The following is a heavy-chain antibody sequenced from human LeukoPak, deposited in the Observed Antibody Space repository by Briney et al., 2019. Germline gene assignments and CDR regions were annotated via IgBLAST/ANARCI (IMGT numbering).Heavy chain of an antibody. Sequence: GGSLRLSCAASGFTFSTYNMNWVRQAPGRGLEWVSSITSSSSYIYYADSVKGRFTISRDNSKNTLYLQMNSLRAEDTAVYYCAKLSAGFDYWGQGTLVTVSS. CDR3: AKLSAGFDY. V-gene: IGHV3-21*01. CDR1: GFTFSTYN. J-gene: IGHJ4*02. D-gene: IGHD3-10*01. CDR2: ITSSSSYI.